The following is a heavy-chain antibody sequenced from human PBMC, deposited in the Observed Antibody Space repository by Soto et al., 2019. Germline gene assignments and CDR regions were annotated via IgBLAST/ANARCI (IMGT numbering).Heavy chain of an antibody. Sequence: QVQLVQSGAEVKKPGASVKVSCKASGYTFTSYGISWVRQAPGQGLEWMGWISAYNGNTNYAQKLQGRVTMTTDTSTSTAFMELRTLRSDDTAVYYCARAEQDIVVVVAANGFDYWVHGTLVTVSS. D-gene: IGHD2-15*01. J-gene: IGHJ4*01. CDR1: GYTFTSYG. CDR3: ARAEQDIVVVVAANGFDY. CDR2: ISAYNGNT. V-gene: IGHV1-18*01.